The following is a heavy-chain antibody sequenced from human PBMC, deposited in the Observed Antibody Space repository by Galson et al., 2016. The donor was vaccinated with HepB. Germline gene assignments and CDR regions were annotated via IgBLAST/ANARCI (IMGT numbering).Heavy chain of an antibody. CDR1: GGSFSDSG. CDR3: AISMAAAGPIEH. D-gene: IGHD6-13*01. Sequence: SVKVSCKASGGSFSDSGISWVRQAPGQGLEWMGGIIPMFGRANYAQKFQGRVNVMADESTNTAHMDLISLTSEDTAVHYCAISMAAAGPIEHGGQGTLVTVPS. J-gene: IGHJ1*01. V-gene: IGHV1-69*13. CDR2: IIPMFGRA.